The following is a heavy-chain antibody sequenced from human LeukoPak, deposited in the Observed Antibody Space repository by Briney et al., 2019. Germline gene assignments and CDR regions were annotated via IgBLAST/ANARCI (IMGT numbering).Heavy chain of an antibody. Sequence: SETLSLTRAVYGGSFSGYYWSWLRQPPGKGLEWIGEINHSGSTNYNPSLKSRVTISVDTSKNQFSLKLSSVTAADTAVYYCARALPGRYYYYMDVWGKGTTVTVSS. J-gene: IGHJ6*03. CDR1: GGSFSGYY. CDR2: INHSGST. D-gene: IGHD3-10*01. CDR3: ARALPGRYYYYMDV. V-gene: IGHV4-34*01.